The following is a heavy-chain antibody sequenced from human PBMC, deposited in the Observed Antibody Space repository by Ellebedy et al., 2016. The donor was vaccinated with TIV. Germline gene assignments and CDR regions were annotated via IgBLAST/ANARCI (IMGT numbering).Heavy chain of an antibody. CDR2: IYQDGSEK. J-gene: IGHJ5*01. V-gene: IGHV3-7*01. Sequence: GGSLRLSCVASGFSFRSYWMGWVRQAPGKGLEWVANIYQDGSEKYYVDSVEGRFTISRDNAKNSLYLEMKSLRAEDTAVYYCARRGSYGDYAVQVNNWFDSWGQGTPVTVS. D-gene: IGHD4-17*01. CDR1: GFSFRSYW. CDR3: ARRGSYGDYAVQVNNWFDS.